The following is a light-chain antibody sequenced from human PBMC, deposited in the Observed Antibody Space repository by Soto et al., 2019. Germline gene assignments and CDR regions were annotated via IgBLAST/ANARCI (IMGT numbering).Light chain of an antibody. J-gene: IGLJ1*01. CDR2: GVV. CDR3: CSYAGGYTYL. V-gene: IGLV2-11*01. Sequence: QSVLTQPRSVSGSPGQSVTISCTGTGNDVGAYNYVSWYQQHPGRPPKLLIYGVVRWPSGVPDRFSGSTSGNTASLTISGLQAEDEADYFCCSYAGGYTYLFGTGTKVTVL. CDR1: GNDVGAYNY.